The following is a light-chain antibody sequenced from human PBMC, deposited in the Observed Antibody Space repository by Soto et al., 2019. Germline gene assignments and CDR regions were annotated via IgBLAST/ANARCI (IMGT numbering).Light chain of an antibody. CDR1: QSISSY. CDR3: KQSYSTPPIT. J-gene: IGKJ5*01. V-gene: IGKV1-39*01. CDR2: AAS. Sequence: DNQMTQSPSSLSASVGDRVTITCRASQSISSYLNWYQQKPGKAPKLLIYAASSLQSGVPSRFSGSGSGTDFTLTISSLQPEDFATYYCKQSYSTPPITFGQGTRLEIK.